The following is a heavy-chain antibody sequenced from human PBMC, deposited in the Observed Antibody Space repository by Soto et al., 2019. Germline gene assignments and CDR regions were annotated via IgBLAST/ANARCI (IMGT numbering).Heavy chain of an antibody. CDR3: VRPTGSTVFQYYFDH. CDR1: RGSISSSSYY. Sequence: QLQLQESGPGLVKPSETLSLTCTVSRGSISSSSYYWGWIRQPPGKGLEWIGSIYYRGSTYYNPSLESRLTISVDTSNNQFSLKLSSVTAADTAVYYCVRPTGSTVFQYYFDHWGQGTLVTVSS. CDR2: IYYRGST. V-gene: IGHV4-39*01. J-gene: IGHJ4*02. D-gene: IGHD4-17*01.